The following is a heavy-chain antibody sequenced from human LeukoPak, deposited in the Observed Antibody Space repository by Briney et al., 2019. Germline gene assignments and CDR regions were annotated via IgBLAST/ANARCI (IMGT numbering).Heavy chain of an antibody. D-gene: IGHD2-15*01. CDR3: ARSVNIVVEYYFDY. Sequence: SDTLSLTCTVSGGSISSSSYFWGSIRQPPGRGLEWIESISYSGSTYYNPSLKSQVTISVGTSNNQFSLKLNSVTAADTAVYYCARSVNIVVEYYFDYWGQGTLVTVSS. V-gene: IGHV4-39*01. CDR2: ISYSGST. J-gene: IGHJ4*02. CDR1: GGSISSSSYF.